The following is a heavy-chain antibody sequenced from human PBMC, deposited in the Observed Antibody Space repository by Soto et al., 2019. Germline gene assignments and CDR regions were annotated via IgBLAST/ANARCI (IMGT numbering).Heavy chain of an antibody. V-gene: IGHV4-4*02. Sequence: QVQLQESGPGLVKPSGTLSLTCAVSGGSVGSSNWWSWVRQSPGKGLEWMGEIYHSGSAHYNPSLKSRATISLDQSKNQFSLRLTSVTAADTAVYYCARVPGVVVSADDAFDIWGPGTRVIVSS. CDR3: ARVPGVVVSADDAFDI. CDR1: GGSVGSSNW. J-gene: IGHJ3*02. D-gene: IGHD2-21*02. CDR2: IYHSGSA.